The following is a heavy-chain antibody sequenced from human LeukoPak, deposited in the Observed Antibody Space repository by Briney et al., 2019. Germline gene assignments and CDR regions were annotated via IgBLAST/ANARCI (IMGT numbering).Heavy chain of an antibody. J-gene: IGHJ4*02. V-gene: IGHV3-53*01. CDR1: GFIVRSNY. CDR2: IYSNNIT. Sequence: GGSLRLSCAASGFIVRSNYMTWVRQAPGKGLEWVSVIYSNNITFYADSVKGRFTISRDNSKNTLLLQMNSLRVEDTAVYYCAKGITVTMVAPGYWGQGTLVTVSS. D-gene: IGHD4/OR15-4a*01. CDR3: AKGITVTMVAPGY.